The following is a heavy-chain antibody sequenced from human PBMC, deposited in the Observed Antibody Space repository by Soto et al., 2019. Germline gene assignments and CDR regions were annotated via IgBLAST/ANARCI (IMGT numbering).Heavy chain of an antibody. D-gene: IGHD3-16*02. J-gene: IGHJ4*02. Sequence: GGSLRLSCAASGFTVSSHYMSWVRQAPGKGLEWVSVIYSGGSTYYADSVKGRFTISRNNSKNTLYLQMNSLRAEDTAVYYCARGSGEGWGGYRSPWAFDYWGQGTLVTVSS. CDR2: IYSGGST. CDR3: ARGSGEGWGGYRSPWAFDY. CDR1: GFTVSSHY. V-gene: IGHV3-53*04.